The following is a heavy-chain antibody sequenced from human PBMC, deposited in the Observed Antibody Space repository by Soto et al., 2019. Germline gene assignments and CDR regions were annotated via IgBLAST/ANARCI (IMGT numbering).Heavy chain of an antibody. V-gene: IGHV4-59*01. Sequence: QVQLQESGPGLVKPSETLSLTCTVSGGSISSYYWSWIRRPPGKGLEWIGYIYYSGSTNYNPSLKSRVTMSVDTSKNQFSLKLSSVTAADTAVYYCARDVAAAGLYNWFDPWGQGTLVTVSS. CDR3: ARDVAAAGLYNWFDP. CDR1: GGSISSYY. J-gene: IGHJ5*02. D-gene: IGHD6-13*01. CDR2: IYYSGST.